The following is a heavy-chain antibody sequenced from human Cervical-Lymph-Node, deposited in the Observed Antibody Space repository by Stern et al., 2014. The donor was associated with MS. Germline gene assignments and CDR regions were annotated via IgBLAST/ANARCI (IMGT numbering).Heavy chain of an antibody. CDR3: ARAYEGDY. CDR2: ISVYSGNT. Sequence: QVQLAQSGAEVKKPGASVKVSCKASGYTFTSYGFSWVRQAPGQGLEWVGWISVYSGNTNYARKFQGRVTLTTDTSTSTVYMELTNLRSDDTAVYYCARAYEGDYWGQGTLVTVSS. V-gene: IGHV1-18*01. D-gene: IGHD3-3*01. CDR1: GYTFTSYG. J-gene: IGHJ4*02.